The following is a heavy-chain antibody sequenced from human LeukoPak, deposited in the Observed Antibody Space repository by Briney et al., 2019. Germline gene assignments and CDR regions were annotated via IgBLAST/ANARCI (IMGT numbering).Heavy chain of an antibody. V-gene: IGHV3-64D*06. CDR2: ISSNGDNT. D-gene: IGHD2-15*01. Sequence: GGSLRLSCSASGFPFNTYAIHWVRQAPGTGLEYVAGISSNGDNTDFADSAKGRFTISRDNSKSTLFLQMNSLRAEDTAVYFCTRDSALLGVAFDLWGQGTVVTVSS. CDR3: TRDSALLGVAFDL. J-gene: IGHJ3*01. CDR1: GFPFNTYA.